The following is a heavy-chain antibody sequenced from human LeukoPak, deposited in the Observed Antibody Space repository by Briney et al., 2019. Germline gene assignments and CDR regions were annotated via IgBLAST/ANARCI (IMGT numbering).Heavy chain of an antibody. V-gene: IGHV4-59*01. D-gene: IGHD5-18*01. CDR1: GGAITNYY. CDR3: ASGKDTAALGY. Sequence: HPSETLSLTCGVSGGAITNYYWNWIRQPPGKGLEWIGYIYYSGSTNYNPSLKSRVTISVDTSKNQFSLKLSSVTAADTAVYYCASGKDTAALGYWGQGTLVTVSS. J-gene: IGHJ4*02. CDR2: IYYSGST.